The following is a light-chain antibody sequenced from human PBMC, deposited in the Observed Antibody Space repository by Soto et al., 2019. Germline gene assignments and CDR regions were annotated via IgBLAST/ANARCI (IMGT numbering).Light chain of an antibody. V-gene: IGKV3-20*01. CDR1: QSFRGL. J-gene: IGKJ3*01. Sequence: EVVLTRSPVTLSLSPGERATLSCRASQSFRGLLAWYQQKPGQAPRLLIYGASSRATGIPDRFSGSGSGTDFTLTISRLEPEDFAVYYCQQYGSSPFTFGPGTKVDIK. CDR3: QQYGSSPFT. CDR2: GAS.